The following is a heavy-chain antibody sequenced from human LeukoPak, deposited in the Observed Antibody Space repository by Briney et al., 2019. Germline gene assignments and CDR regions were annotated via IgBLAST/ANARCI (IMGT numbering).Heavy chain of an antibody. V-gene: IGHV3-72*01. CDR2: IRDKAHSHTT. Sequence: GGSPRLSCAASGFTFSDHYMDWVRQAPGKGLEWVGRIRDKAHSHTTEYAASVKGRFTVSRDDSYNSLYLQMNSLKTEDTAVYYCARANYASGSYYNDYWGQGTLVTVSS. CDR1: GFTFSDHY. J-gene: IGHJ4*02. D-gene: IGHD3-10*01. CDR3: ARANYASGSYYNDY.